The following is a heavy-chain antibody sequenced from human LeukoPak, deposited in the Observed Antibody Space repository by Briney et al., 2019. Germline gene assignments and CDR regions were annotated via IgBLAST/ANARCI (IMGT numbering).Heavy chain of an antibody. D-gene: IGHD3-22*01. V-gene: IGHV2-5*08. Sequence: ALSLTCTVSGGSISSYYWSWIRQPPGKALEWLALIYWDDDKRYSSSLKSRLTITKDTSKNQVVLTMTNMDPVDTATYYCAHSVQYYYDSSGYYIDYWGQGTLVTVSS. CDR3: AHSVQYYYDSSGYYIDY. CDR2: IYWDDDK. CDR1: GGSISSYYW. J-gene: IGHJ4*02.